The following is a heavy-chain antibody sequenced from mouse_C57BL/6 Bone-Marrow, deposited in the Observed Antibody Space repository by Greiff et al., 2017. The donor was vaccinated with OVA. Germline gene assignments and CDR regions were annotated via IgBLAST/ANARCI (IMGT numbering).Heavy chain of an antibody. V-gene: IGHV1-82*01. CDR3: ANYYYDYDGTREWYFDV. CDR2: IYPGDGDT. CDR1: GYAFSSSW. J-gene: IGHJ1*03. Sequence: QVQLQQSGPELVKPGASVKISCKASGYAFSSSWMNWVKQRPGKGLEWIGRIYPGDGDTNCNGKFKGKATLTADKSSSTAYMQLSSLTSEDSAVYFCANYYYDYDGTREWYFDVWGTGTTVTVSS. D-gene: IGHD2-4*01.